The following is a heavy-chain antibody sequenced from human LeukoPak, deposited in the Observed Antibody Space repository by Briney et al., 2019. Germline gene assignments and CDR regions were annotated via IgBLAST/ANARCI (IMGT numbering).Heavy chain of an antibody. Sequence: SETLSLTCALYGGSFSGYYWSWIRQPPGKGLEWIGEINHSGSTNYNPSLKRRVTISADTSKNLFALKLSSVTAADTALYYCARSYYYDTSGPGGNAFDIGGQGTIVTVSS. V-gene: IGHV4-34*01. CDR3: ARSYYYDTSGPGGNAFDI. J-gene: IGHJ3*02. CDR1: GGSFSGYY. CDR2: INHSGST. D-gene: IGHD3-22*01.